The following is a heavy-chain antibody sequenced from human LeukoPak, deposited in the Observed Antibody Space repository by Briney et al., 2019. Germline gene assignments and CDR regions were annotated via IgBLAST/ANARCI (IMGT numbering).Heavy chain of an antibody. Sequence: PLETLSLTCTVSGGSISSYYWSWLRQPAGKGLEWIGRIYTSGSTNYNPSLKSRATISVDTSKNQFSLKLSSVTAADTAMYYCAREKIGTGTVLGRDYYYMDVWGKGTTVTVSS. CDR2: IYTSGST. D-gene: IGHD3-16*01. V-gene: IGHV4-4*07. J-gene: IGHJ6*03. CDR1: GGSISSYY. CDR3: AREKIGTGTVLGRDYYYMDV.